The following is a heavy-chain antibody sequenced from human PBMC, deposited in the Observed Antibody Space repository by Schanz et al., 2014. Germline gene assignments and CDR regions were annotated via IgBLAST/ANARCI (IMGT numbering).Heavy chain of an antibody. CDR1: GGTFSRLT. Sequence: QVQLVQSGADVKKPGSSVRVSCKASGGTFSRLTFSWVRQAPGQGPEFMGWISTFRNEDTNSAQRFQGRLTMTTDTSTNTAYMELSSLTSEDTAVHYCARGRGFYDYWGQGTLVTVSS. CDR2: ISTFRNEDT. V-gene: IGHV1-69*08. CDR3: ARGRGFYDY. J-gene: IGHJ4*02. D-gene: IGHD3-10*01.